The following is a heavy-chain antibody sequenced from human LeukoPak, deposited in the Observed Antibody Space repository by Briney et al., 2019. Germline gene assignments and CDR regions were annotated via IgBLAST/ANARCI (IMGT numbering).Heavy chain of an antibody. V-gene: IGHV4-30-2*01. D-gene: IGHD4-23*01. CDR1: GGSISSGGYT. Sequence: SETLSLTCAVSGGSISSGGYTWSWIRQPPGKGLEWIGYIYHSGSTYYNPSLKSRVTISVDRSKNQFSLKLISVTAADTAVSYCARGWTVVRVWNRFDPWGQGTLVTVSS. J-gene: IGHJ5*02. CDR2: IYHSGST. CDR3: ARGWTVVRVWNRFDP.